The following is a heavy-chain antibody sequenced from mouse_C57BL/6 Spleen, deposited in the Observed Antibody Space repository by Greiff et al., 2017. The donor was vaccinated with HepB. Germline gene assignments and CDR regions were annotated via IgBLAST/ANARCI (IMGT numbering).Heavy chain of an antibody. CDR1: GYTFTSYG. J-gene: IGHJ1*03. CDR3: ARRSPHYYGSSTGYFDV. D-gene: IGHD1-1*01. V-gene: IGHV1-81*01. Sequence: VQLQESGPELVKPGASVKISCKASGYTFTSYGISWVKQRTGQGLEWIGEIYPRSGNTYYNEKFKGKATMTADKSSSTAYMELRSLTSEASAVYFCARRSPHYYGSSTGYFDVWGTGTTVTVSS. CDR2: IYPRSGNT.